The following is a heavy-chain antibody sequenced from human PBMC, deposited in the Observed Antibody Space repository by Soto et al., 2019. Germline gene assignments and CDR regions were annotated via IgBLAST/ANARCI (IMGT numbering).Heavy chain of an antibody. Sequence: EVQLVESGGGLVSPGGSLRLSCAASGVTFSRYSMNWVRQAPGKGLEWVSSISSTTNYIYYADSMKGRFTVSRDNAKNSVYVDMNSLSADDTAVYYCARESEDLTSNLDYWGQGTLVTVSS. J-gene: IGHJ4*02. CDR1: GVTFSRYS. V-gene: IGHV3-21*01. CDR3: ARESEDLTSNLDY. CDR2: ISSTTNYI.